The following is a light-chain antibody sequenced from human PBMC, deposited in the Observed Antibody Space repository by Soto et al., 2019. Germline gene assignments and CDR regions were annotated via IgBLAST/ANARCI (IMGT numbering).Light chain of an antibody. CDR1: QSISSY. J-gene: IGKJ1*01. CDR3: LQHNSYPWK. V-gene: IGKV1-17*01. CDR2: AAS. Sequence: DIQMTQSPSSLSASVGDRVTITCRASQSISSYLNWYQQKPGKAPKRLIYAASSLQSGVPSRFSGSGSGTEFTLTISSLQPEDFATYYCLQHNSYPWKFGQGTKVDIK.